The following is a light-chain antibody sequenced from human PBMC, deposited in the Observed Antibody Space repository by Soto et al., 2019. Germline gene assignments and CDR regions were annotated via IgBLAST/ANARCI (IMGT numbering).Light chain of an antibody. CDR2: EVS. CDR1: SSDVGGYNY. CDR3: SSYAGSNNFYYV. J-gene: IGLJ1*01. V-gene: IGLV2-8*01. Sequence: QSALPQPPSASGSPGQSVTISCTGTSSDVGGYNYVSWYQQHPGKAPNLMIYEVSKRPSGVPDRFSGSKSGNTASLTVSGLQAEDEADYYCSSYAGSNNFYYVFGTGTKVTVL.